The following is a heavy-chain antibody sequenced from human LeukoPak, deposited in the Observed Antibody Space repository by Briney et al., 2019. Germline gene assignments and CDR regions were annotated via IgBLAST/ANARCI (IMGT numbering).Heavy chain of an antibody. Sequence: ASVKVSCKASGYTFTSYGISWVRQAPGQGLEWRGWISAYNGNTNYAQKPQGRVTITTGTSTSTAYMELRSLRSDDTAVYYCARDGVDIVVVPTYNWFDPWGQGTLVTVSS. V-gene: IGHV1-18*01. CDR2: ISAYNGNT. CDR1: GYTFTSYG. J-gene: IGHJ5*02. CDR3: ARDGVDIVVVPTYNWFDP. D-gene: IGHD2-2*03.